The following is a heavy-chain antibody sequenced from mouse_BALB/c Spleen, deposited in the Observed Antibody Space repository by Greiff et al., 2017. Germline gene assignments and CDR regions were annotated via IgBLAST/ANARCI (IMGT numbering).Heavy chain of an antibody. J-gene: IGHJ2*01. Sequence: QVQLKQSGAELVRPGTSVKVSCKASGYAFTNYLIEWVKQRPGQGLEWIGVINPGSGGTNYNEKFKGKATLTADKSSSTAYMQLSSLTSDDSAVYFCARSDYEFDYWGQGTTLTVSS. CDR3: ARSDYEFDY. CDR1: GYAFTNYL. CDR2: INPGSGGT. D-gene: IGHD2-4*01. V-gene: IGHV1-54*01.